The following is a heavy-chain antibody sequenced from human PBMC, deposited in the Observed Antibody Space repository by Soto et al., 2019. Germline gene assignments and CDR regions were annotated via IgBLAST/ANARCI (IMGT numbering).Heavy chain of an antibody. Sequence: PSETLSLTCAVYGGSFSGYYWSWIRQPPGKGLEWIGEINHSGSTNYNPSLKSRVTISVDTSKNQFSLKLSSVTAADTAVYYCASGVAATLGYFDYWGQGTLVTVSS. CDR2: INHSGST. CDR1: GGSFSGYY. J-gene: IGHJ4*02. V-gene: IGHV4-34*01. D-gene: IGHD2-15*01. CDR3: ASGVAATLGYFDY.